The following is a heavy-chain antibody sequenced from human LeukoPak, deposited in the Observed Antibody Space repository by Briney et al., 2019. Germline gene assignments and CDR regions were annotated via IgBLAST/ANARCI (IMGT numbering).Heavy chain of an antibody. V-gene: IGHV3-23*01. CDR2: IGGSGDST. Sequence: GGSLRLSCAASGFTFSSYGMHWVRQAPGKGLEWVSTIGGSGDSTYYADSMKVRCTISRDNSKDTLYLQMNSRRAEDTAVYYCAKDRDPGMLRPFDYWGQGSLVTVSS. J-gene: IGHJ4*02. D-gene: IGHD3-10*01. CDR1: GFTFSSYG. CDR3: AKDRDPGMLRPFDY.